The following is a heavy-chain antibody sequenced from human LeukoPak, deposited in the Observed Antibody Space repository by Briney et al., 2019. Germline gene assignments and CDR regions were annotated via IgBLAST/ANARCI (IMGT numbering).Heavy chain of an antibody. D-gene: IGHD6-13*01. Sequence: SETLSLTCTVSGCSISSYYWSWIRQPPGKGLEWIGYIYYSGSTNYNPSLKSRVTISVDTSKNQFSLKLSSVTAADTAVYYCARAPTAAGPSYYYYGMDVWGKGTTVTVSS. CDR2: IYYSGST. CDR3: ARAPTAAGPSYYYYGMDV. CDR1: GCSISSYY. V-gene: IGHV4-59*01. J-gene: IGHJ6*04.